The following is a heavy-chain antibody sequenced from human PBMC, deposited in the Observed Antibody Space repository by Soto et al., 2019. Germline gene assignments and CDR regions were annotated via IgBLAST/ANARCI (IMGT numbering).Heavy chain of an antibody. D-gene: IGHD3-22*01. CDR1: GYTFTSYA. J-gene: IGHJ6*02. CDR2: INAGNGNT. Sequence: ASVKVSCKASGYTFTSYAMHWVRQAPGQRLEWMGWINAGNGNTKYSQKFQGRVTITRDTSASTAYMELSSLRSEDTAVYYCARERRYYDSSGSYYYYYGMDVWGQGTTVTVS. V-gene: IGHV1-3*01. CDR3: ARERRYYDSSGSYYYYYGMDV.